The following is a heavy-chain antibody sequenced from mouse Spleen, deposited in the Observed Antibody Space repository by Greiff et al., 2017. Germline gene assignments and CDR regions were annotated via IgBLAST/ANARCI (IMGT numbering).Heavy chain of an antibody. CDR3: ARERPYYSYYSYGFDY. V-gene: IGHV1-9*01. Sequence: LQESGAELMKPGASVKISCKATGYTFSSYWIEWVKQRPGHGLEWIGEILPGSGSTNYNEKFKSKATLTVDTSSSTAYMQLSSLTSEDSAVYYCARERPYYSYYSYGFDYWGQGTTLTVSS. D-gene: IGHD2-12*01. CDR1: GYTFSSYW. CDR2: ILPGSGST. J-gene: IGHJ2*01.